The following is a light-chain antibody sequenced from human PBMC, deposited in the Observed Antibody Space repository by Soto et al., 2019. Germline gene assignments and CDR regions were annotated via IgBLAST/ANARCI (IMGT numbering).Light chain of an antibody. CDR1: NIGSKS. J-gene: IGLJ2*01. V-gene: IGLV3-21*02. CDR3: QVWHSGVDWV. CDR2: DDN. Sequence: SYELTQPPSVSVAPGQTARITCGGNNIGSKSEHWYQQKPGQAPVLVVYDDNDRPSGIPERFSGSDSGNTATLTISRVEAGDEADYYCQVWHSGVDWVFGGGTKLTVL.